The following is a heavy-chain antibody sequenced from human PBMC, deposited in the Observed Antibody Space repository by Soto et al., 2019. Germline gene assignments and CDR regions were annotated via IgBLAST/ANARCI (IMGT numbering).Heavy chain of an antibody. CDR1: GFTFSSYG. Sequence: GGSLRLSCAASGFTFSSYGMHWVRQAPGKGLEWVAVISYDGSNKYYADSVKGRFTISRDNSKNTLYLQMNSLRAEDTAVYYCAKGNCNYLDYFDYWGQGTLVTVSS. D-gene: IGHD1-7*01. J-gene: IGHJ4*02. CDR3: AKGNCNYLDYFDY. V-gene: IGHV3-30*18. CDR2: ISYDGSNK.